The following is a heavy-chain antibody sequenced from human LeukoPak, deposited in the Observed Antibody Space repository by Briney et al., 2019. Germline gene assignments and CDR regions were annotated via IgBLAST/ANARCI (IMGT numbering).Heavy chain of an antibody. CDR3: ARDIIGSGWYVSHYFDY. D-gene: IGHD6-19*01. V-gene: IGHV1-69*05. CDR1: GGTFSSYA. CDR2: IIPIFGTA. Sequence: ASVKVSCKASGGTFSSYAISWVRQAPGQGLEWMGGIIPIFGTANYAQKLQGRVTMTTDTSTSTAYMELRSLRSDDTAVYYCARDIIGSGWYVSHYFDYWGQGTLVTVSS. J-gene: IGHJ4*02.